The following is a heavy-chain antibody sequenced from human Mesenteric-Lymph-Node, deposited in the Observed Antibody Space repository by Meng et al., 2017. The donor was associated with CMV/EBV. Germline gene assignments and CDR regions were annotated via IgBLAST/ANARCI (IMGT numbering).Heavy chain of an antibody. V-gene: IGHV3-23*01. Sequence: GESLKISCAASGLTFSSYAMSWVRQAPGKGLEWVSAISGSGGSTFYADSVKGRFTISRDNSKNTLYLQMNSLRAEDTAVYYCAKDHACSSTSCYFDYWGQGTLVTVSS. D-gene: IGHD2-2*01. CDR2: ISGSGGST. CDR1: GLTFSSYA. CDR3: AKDHACSSTSCYFDY. J-gene: IGHJ4*02.